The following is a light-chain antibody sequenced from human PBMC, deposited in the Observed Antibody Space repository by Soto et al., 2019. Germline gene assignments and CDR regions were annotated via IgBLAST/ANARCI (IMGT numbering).Light chain of an antibody. CDR2: DAS. CDR1: QSISSW. CDR3: QQYNSYSPT. J-gene: IGKJ3*01. Sequence: DIKMTQSPSTLSASVGDRVTITCRASQSISSWLAWYQQKPGKAPKLLIYDASSLESGVPSRFSGSGSGTEFTLTISSLQPDDFATYYCQQYNSYSPTFGPGTKVDI. V-gene: IGKV1-5*01.